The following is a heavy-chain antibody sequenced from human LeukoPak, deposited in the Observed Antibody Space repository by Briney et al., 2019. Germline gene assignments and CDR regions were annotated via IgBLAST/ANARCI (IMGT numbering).Heavy chain of an antibody. CDR2: ISYDGNNK. Sequence: PGGSLRPSCAASGFTFSNYAMHWVRQAPGKGLEWVAVISYDGNNKYYADSVKGRFTISRDNSKNTPYLQMNSLRAEDTAVYYCARDSLYQLPNDYRGEGTLVSVSS. D-gene: IGHD2-2*01. V-gene: IGHV3-30-3*01. CDR1: GFTFSNYA. CDR3: ARDSLYQLPNDY. J-gene: IGHJ4*02.